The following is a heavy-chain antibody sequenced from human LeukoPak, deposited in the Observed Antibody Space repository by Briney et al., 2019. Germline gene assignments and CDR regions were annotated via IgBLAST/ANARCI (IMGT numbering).Heavy chain of an antibody. CDR1: DDSISNNRYF. V-gene: IGHV4-39*07. CDR3: ARGAWAGNFDY. D-gene: IGHD6-19*01. J-gene: IGHJ4*02. CDR2: INYSGRT. Sequence: SETLSLTCTISDDSISNNRYFWAWMRQPPGKGLEWIGSINYSGRTYYNPSLKSRLTISIDTSKNQFSLKLSSVTAADTAVYYCARGAWAGNFDYWGQGTLVTVSS.